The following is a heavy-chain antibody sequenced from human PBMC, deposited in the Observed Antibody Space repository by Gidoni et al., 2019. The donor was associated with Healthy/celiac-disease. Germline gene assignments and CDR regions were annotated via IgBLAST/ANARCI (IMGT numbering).Heavy chain of an antibody. CDR3: ARQRLFIVVVVAATEGNWFDP. V-gene: IGHV4-39*01. Sequence: QLQLQETVPGLVQPSETLSLTCTVSTVSISSSSNYLLWIRPPPGKVLEWIGSIYYSGSTYYNPSLKSRVTISVDTSKNPFSRKLSSVTAADTAVYYCARQRLFIVVVVAATEGNWFDPWGQGTLVTVSS. D-gene: IGHD2-15*01. CDR2: IYYSGST. CDR1: TVSISSSSNY. J-gene: IGHJ5*02.